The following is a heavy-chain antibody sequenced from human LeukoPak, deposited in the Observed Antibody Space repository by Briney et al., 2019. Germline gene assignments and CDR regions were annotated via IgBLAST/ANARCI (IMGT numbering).Heavy chain of an antibody. CDR2: IYYSGST. CDR3: ARHDQGIAAAEYFQH. J-gene: IGHJ1*01. V-gene: IGHV4-31*03. Sequence: SETLSLTCTVSGGSISSGGYYWSWIRQHPGKGLEWIGYIYYSGSTYYNPSLKSRVTISVDTSKNQFSLKLSSVTAADTAVYYCARHDQGIAAAEYFQHWGQGTLVTVSS. D-gene: IGHD6-13*01. CDR1: GGSISSGGYY.